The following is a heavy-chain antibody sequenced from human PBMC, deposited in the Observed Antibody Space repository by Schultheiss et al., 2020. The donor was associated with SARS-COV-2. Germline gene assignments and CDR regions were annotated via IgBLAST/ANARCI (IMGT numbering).Heavy chain of an antibody. CDR2: ISGSGGST. Sequence: GGSLRLSCAASGFTLSSYAMSWVRQAPGKGLEWVAGISGSGGSTHHADSVKGRFTISRDNSKNTLYLQMNSLRAEDTAVYYCAKDLFKYGPGQDAFDIWGQGTMVTVSS. J-gene: IGHJ3*02. D-gene: IGHD3-10*01. CDR1: GFTLSSYA. CDR3: AKDLFKYGPGQDAFDI. V-gene: IGHV3-23*01.